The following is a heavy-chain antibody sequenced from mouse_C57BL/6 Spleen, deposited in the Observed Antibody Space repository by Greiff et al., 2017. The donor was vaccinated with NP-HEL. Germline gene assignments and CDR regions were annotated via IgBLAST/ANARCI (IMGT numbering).Heavy chain of an antibody. V-gene: IGHV1-18*01. D-gene: IGHD1-1*01. CDR1: GYTFTDYN. CDR2: INPNNGGT. Sequence: VQLQQSGPELVKPGASVKIPCKASGYTFTDYNMDWVKQSHGKSLEWIGDINPNNGGTIYNQKFKGKATLTVDKSSSTAYMELRSLTSEDTAVYYCARWGYYGSSYLFDYWGQGTTLTVSS. J-gene: IGHJ2*01. CDR3: ARWGYYGSSYLFDY.